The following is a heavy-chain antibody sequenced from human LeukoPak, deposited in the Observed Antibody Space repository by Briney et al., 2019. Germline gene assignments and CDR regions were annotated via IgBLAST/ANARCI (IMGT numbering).Heavy chain of an antibody. D-gene: IGHD6-19*01. V-gene: IGHV1-2*02. CDR3: VRDMDRGQWLVRPYN. CDR2: IDPKSGGT. Sequence: ASVKVSCKASGYIFTDYYINWVRQAPGQGLEWMGWIDPKSGGTKYAQKFQGRVTMTRDMSINTAYMDLRRLKSDDTAVYYCVRDMDRGQWLVRPYNWGQGTLVTVSS. J-gene: IGHJ4*02. CDR1: GYIFTDYY.